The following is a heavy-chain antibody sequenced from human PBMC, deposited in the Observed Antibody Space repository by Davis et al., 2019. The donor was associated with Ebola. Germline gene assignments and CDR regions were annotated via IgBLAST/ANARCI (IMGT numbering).Heavy chain of an antibody. CDR1: GFTFSGSA. Sequence: GESLKISCAASGFTFSGSAMHWVRQASGKGLEWVGRIRSKANSYATAYAASVKGRFTISRDDSKNTAYLQMNSLKTEDTAVYYCTTGIGVVGTIPVDYWGQGTLVTVSS. CDR2: IRSKANSYAT. J-gene: IGHJ4*02. V-gene: IGHV3-73*01. D-gene: IGHD1-26*01. CDR3: TTGIGVVGTIPVDY.